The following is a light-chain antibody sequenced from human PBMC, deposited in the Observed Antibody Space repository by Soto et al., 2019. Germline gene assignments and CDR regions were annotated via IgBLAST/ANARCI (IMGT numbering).Light chain of an antibody. Sequence: DIHMTQSPSTLSASIGYSFTITCRASQSISNWLAWYQQKPVKAPKLLXYKASSLEREVPPRFSGSGSGTEFTLTISSLQDDDFGNYYCQQYKSHSPWTVGPGTKVDIK. CDR1: QSISNW. CDR3: QQYKSHSPWT. V-gene: IGKV1-5*03. CDR2: KAS. J-gene: IGKJ1*01.